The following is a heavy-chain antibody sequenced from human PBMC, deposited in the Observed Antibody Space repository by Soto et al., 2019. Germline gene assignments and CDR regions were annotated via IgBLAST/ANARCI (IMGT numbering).Heavy chain of an antibody. J-gene: IGHJ5*02. V-gene: IGHV4-39*01. CDR1: GGSISSSSYY. D-gene: IGHD5-12*01. CDR3: ARLNRRDGYNL. CDR2: IYYSGST. Sequence: SETLSLTCTVSGGSISSSSYYWGWIRQPPGKGLEWIGSIYYSGSTYYNPSLKSRVTITVDTSENQFSLKLSPVTAADAAVYYCARLNRRDGYNLWGQGTMVTVSS.